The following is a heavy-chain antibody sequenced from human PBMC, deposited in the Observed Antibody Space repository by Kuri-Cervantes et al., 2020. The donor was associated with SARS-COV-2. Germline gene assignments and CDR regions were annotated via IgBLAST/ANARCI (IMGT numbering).Heavy chain of an antibody. V-gene: IGHV3-7*01. D-gene: IGHD4-17*01. CDR3: ARVGFYGDYDFDY. J-gene: IGHJ4*02. Sequence: GESLKISCAASGFTFSSYWMSWVRQAPGKGLEWVANIKQDGSEKYYVDSVKGRFTISRDNAKSSLYLQMTSLRANDTGVYYCARVGFYGDYDFDYWGQGTLVTVSS. CDR2: IKQDGSEK. CDR1: GFTFSSYW.